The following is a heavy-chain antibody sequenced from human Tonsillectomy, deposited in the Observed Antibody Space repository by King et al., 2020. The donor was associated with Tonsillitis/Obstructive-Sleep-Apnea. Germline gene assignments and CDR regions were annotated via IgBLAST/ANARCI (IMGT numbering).Heavy chain of an antibody. Sequence: VQLVESGGGLVQPGGSLRLSCAASGFTFSSYAMSWVRQAPGKGLEWVSSISGSGGSTYYADSVKGRFTISRDNSKNTLYLQMNSLRAEDTALYYCAKDLYSGYGPSYNWFDPWGQGTLVTVSS. D-gene: IGHD5-12*01. CDR1: GFTFSSYA. J-gene: IGHJ5*02. CDR3: AKDLYSGYGPSYNWFDP. V-gene: IGHV3-23*04. CDR2: ISGSGGST.